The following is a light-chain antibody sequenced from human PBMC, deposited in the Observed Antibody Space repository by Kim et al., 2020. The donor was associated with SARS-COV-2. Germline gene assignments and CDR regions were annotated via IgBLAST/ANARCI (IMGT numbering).Light chain of an antibody. V-gene: IGLV2-8*01. CDR2: DVS. CDR3: CSYAGDDKYV. J-gene: IGLJ1*01. CDR1: SSDVGGYDW. Sequence: QSALTQPPSASGSPGQSVTISCTGTSSDVGGYDWVSWYQQHPGKAPKLIISDVSKRPSGVPDRFSGSKSANSASLTVSGLQAEDEADYYCCSYAGDDKYVFGTGTKVTVL.